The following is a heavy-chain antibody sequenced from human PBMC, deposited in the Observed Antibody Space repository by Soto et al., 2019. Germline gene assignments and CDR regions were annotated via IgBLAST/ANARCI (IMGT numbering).Heavy chain of an antibody. Sequence: SVKVSCKASGGTFSSYAISWVRQAPGQGLEWMGGIIPIFGTANYAQKFQGRVTTTADESTSTAYMELSSLRSEDTAVYYCARALAAYGDYEPNWFDPWGQGTLVTVSS. J-gene: IGHJ5*02. CDR2: IIPIFGTA. V-gene: IGHV1-69*13. CDR1: GGTFSSYA. CDR3: ARALAAYGDYEPNWFDP. D-gene: IGHD4-17*01.